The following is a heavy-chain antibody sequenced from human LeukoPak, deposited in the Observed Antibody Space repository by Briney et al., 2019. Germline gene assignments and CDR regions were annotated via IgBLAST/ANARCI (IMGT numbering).Heavy chain of an antibody. CDR3: AKDGTDTAMVKHYSYGMDV. Sequence: GGSLRLSCAASGFTFDDYTMHWVRQAPGKGLEWVSLISWDGGSTYYADSVKGRFTISRDNSKNSLYLQMNSLRTEDTALYYCAKDGTDTAMVKHYSYGMDVWGQGTTVTVSS. V-gene: IGHV3-43*01. D-gene: IGHD5-18*01. CDR1: GFTFDDYT. CDR2: ISWDGGST. J-gene: IGHJ6*02.